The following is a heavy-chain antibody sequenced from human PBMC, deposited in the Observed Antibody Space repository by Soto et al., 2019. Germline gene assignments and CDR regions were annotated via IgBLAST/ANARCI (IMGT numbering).Heavy chain of an antibody. D-gene: IGHD1-20*01. CDR2: ISGSGGST. CDR1: GFTFSSYA. Sequence: EVQLLESGGGLVQPGGSLRLSCAASGFTFSSYAMSWVRQAPGKGLEWVSAISGSGGSTYYADSVKGRFTISRDNSKNTLYRQMNSLRGEDTAVYYCAKDPRYVGRGDAFDIWGRGTMVTVSS. CDR3: AKDPRYVGRGDAFDI. V-gene: IGHV3-23*01. J-gene: IGHJ3*02.